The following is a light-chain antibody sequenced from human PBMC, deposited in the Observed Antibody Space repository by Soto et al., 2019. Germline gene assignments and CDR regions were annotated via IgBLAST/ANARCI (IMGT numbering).Light chain of an antibody. J-gene: IGLJ2*01. CDR1: SSNIGNNY. V-gene: IGLV1-51*02. CDR2: ENN. CDR3: GTWDSSLSAGGVV. Sequence: QSVLTQPPSVSAAPRQKVTISCSGSSSNIGNNYVSWYQQLPGTAPKLLIYENNKRPSGIPDRFSGSKSGTSATLGITGLQTGDEADYYCGTWDSSLSAGGVVFGGGTKLTVL.